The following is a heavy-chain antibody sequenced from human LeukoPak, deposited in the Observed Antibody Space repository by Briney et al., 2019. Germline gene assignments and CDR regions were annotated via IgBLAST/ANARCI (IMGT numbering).Heavy chain of an antibody. J-gene: IGHJ6*03. CDR3: ARADSAMVYDHYMDV. CDR1: GFTFSSYW. D-gene: IGHD5-18*01. CDR2: IKQDGSEN. Sequence: GGSLRLSCAASGFTFSSYWMNWVRQAPGKGLEWVANIKQDGSENYYVDSVKGRFTISRDNAKNSLYLQMYSLRAEDTAVYYCARADSAMVYDHYMDVWGKGTTVTISS. V-gene: IGHV3-7*01.